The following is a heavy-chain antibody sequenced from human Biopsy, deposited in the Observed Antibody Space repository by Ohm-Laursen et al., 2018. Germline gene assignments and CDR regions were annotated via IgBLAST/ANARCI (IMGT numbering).Heavy chain of an antibody. CDR1: GYSFTTYD. D-gene: IGHD6-6*01. J-gene: IGHJ5*02. CDR2: MIPNSGKT. Sequence: SSVKVSCKASGYSFTTYDVNWVRQARGQGLEWMGWMIPNSGKTGYAQRFQGRVTLTMNTSIGTAYMELSGLRSEDTAVYYVARGSPRRVSIFEASIYWFDTWGQGTLVTVSS. V-gene: IGHV1-8*01. CDR3: ARGSPRRVSIFEASIYWFDT.